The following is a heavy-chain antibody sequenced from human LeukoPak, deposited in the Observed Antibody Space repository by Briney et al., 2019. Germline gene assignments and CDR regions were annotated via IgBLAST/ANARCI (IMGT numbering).Heavy chain of an antibody. D-gene: IGHD3-22*01. J-gene: IGHJ4*02. CDR3: ARRDDSSGYHDY. CDR2: IYYSGST. Sequence: SQTLSLTCAVSGGSISSGGYSWSWIRQPPGKGLEWIGSIYYSGSTYYNPSLKSRVTISVDTSKNQFSLKLSSVTAADTAVYYCARRDDSSGYHDYWGQGTLVTVSS. V-gene: IGHV4-30-2*03. CDR1: GGSISSGGYS.